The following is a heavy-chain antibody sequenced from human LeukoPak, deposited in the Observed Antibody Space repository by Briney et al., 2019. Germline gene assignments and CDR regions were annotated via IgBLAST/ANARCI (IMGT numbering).Heavy chain of an antibody. Sequence: PRGSLRLSCAASGFTFSKYWMLWVRHAPGKGLESVSRINTDGTVTTYADSVKGQFTVSRDNADNTMFLQMNSVRDEDTAVYYCATKQWLAPPPDSWGQGTPVTVSS. J-gene: IGHJ4*02. V-gene: IGHV3-74*01. CDR1: GFTFSKYW. CDR2: INTDGTVT. D-gene: IGHD6-19*01. CDR3: ATKQWLAPPPDS.